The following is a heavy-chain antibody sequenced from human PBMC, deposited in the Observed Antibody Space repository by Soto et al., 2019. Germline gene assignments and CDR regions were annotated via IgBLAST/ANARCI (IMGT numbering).Heavy chain of an antibody. V-gene: IGHV3-74*01. D-gene: IGHD2-2*01. Sequence: PGGSLRLSCAASGFTFSSYWMHWVRQAPGKGLVWVSRINSDGSSTSYADSVKGRFTISRDNAKNTLYLQMNSLRAEDTAVYYCARGRGRYCSSTSCCAVDAGYYYMDVWGKGTTVTVSS. CDR1: GFTFSSYW. CDR3: ARGRGRYCSSTSCCAVDAGYYYMDV. J-gene: IGHJ6*03. CDR2: INSDGSST.